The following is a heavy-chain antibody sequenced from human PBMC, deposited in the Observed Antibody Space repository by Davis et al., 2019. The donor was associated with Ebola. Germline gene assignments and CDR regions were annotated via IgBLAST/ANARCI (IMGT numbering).Heavy chain of an antibody. CDR3: AKDNRRDFWSGYYTDYGMDV. Sequence: GESLKISCAASGFTFDDYAMHWVRQAPGKGLEWVSLISGDGGSTYYADSVKGRFTISRDNSKNSLYLQMNSLRTEDTALYYCAKDNRRDFWSGYYTDYGMDVWGQGTTVTVSS. CDR2: ISGDGGST. J-gene: IGHJ6*02. CDR1: GFTFDDYA. V-gene: IGHV3-43*02. D-gene: IGHD3-3*01.